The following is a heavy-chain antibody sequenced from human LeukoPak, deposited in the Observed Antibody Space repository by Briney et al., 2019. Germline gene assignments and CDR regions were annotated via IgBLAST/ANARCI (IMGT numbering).Heavy chain of an antibody. CDR2: IWYDGGNK. Sequence: PGGSLRLSCAASGFTFSSYGMHWVRQAPGKGLEWVAVIWYDGGNKYYADSVKGRFTISRDNSKNTLYLQMNSLRAEDTAVYYCARCSLTSGWYLIDYWGQGTLVTVSS. CDR1: GFTFSSYG. CDR3: ARCSLTSGWYLIDY. V-gene: IGHV3-33*01. D-gene: IGHD6-19*01. J-gene: IGHJ4*02.